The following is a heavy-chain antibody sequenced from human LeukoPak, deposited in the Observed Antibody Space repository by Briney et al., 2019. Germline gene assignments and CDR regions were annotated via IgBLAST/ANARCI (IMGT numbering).Heavy chain of an antibody. CDR1: GYTFTSYY. D-gene: IGHD3-9*01. CDR2: INPSGGST. CDR3: ARDPGGYDILTGYYPDY. Sequence: ASVKVSCKASGYTFTSYYMHWVRQAPVQGLEWMGIINPSGGSTSYAQKFQGRVTMTRDTSTSTVYMELSSLRSEDTAVYYCARDPGGYDILTGYYPDYWGQGTLVTVSS. J-gene: IGHJ4*02. V-gene: IGHV1-46*01.